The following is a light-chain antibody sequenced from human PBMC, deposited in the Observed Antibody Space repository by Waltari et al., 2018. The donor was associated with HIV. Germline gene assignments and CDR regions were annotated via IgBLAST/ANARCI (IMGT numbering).Light chain of an antibody. CDR1: QDISNH. V-gene: IGKV1-33*01. J-gene: IGKJ1*01. CDR3: QQYHHLPWA. CDR2: DAT. Sequence: DIQMTQFPSSLSASVGDRVTISCQASQDISNHLNWYQQKPGKAPNLLIYDATNLETGAPSRFSGSGSGTDFTFTISSLQPADIATYYCQQYHHLPWAFGQGTKVEF.